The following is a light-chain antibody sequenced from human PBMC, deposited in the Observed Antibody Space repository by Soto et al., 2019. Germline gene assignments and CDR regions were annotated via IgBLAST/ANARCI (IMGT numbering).Light chain of an antibody. CDR3: QQYYSTLIT. CDR2: WAS. J-gene: IGKJ5*01. CDR1: QSVLYSSNNKNY. V-gene: IGKV4-1*01. Sequence: DIVMTQSPDSLAVSLGERATINSKSSQSVLYSSNNKNYLAWYQQKPGQPPKLLIYWASTRESGVPDRFSGSGSGTDFTLTISSLQAADVAVYYCQQYYSTLITFGQGTRLEIK.